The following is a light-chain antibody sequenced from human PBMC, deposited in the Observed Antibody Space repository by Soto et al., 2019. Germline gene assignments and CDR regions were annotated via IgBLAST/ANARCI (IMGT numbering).Light chain of an antibody. Sequence: SALTQPASMSGSPGQSITISCTGSSSDVGSYKYVSWYQQHPGKAPKLIIYEVSNRPSGVSLRFSGSKSGNTASLTLSGLQADDEAEYYCASFSNSTFVFGSGTKVTVL. J-gene: IGLJ1*01. V-gene: IGLV2-14*01. CDR1: SSDVGSYKY. CDR2: EVS. CDR3: ASFSNSTFV.